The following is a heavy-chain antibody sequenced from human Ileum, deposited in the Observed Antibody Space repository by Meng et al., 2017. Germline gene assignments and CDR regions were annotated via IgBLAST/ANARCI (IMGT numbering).Heavy chain of an antibody. J-gene: IGHJ3*01. CDR3: ARSQLLPDDAFDV. CDR1: GSTFSRFW. D-gene: IGHD1-1*01. Sequence: GESLKISCGASGSTFSRFWMHWVRQVPGKGLVWVSRISSDGTRTSYADSVQGRFFISRDNAKSTLYLQLNSLRPEDTAVYYCARSQLLPDDAFDVWGQGTMVTVSS. V-gene: IGHV3-74*01. CDR2: ISSDGTRT.